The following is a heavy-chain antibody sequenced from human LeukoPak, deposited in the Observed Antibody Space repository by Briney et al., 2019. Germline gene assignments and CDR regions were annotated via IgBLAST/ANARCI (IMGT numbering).Heavy chain of an antibody. Sequence: GGSLRLSCTASGFTFGDYAMSWLRQAPGKGLEWVGFIRSKAYGGTTEYAASVKGRFTISRDDSKSIDYLQMNSLKTEDTAVYYCTRSAPDYYDSSGFDYWGQGNLVTVSS. V-gene: IGHV3-49*03. CDR1: GFTFGDYA. CDR3: TRSAPDYYDSSGFDY. CDR2: IRSKAYGGTT. J-gene: IGHJ4*02. D-gene: IGHD3-22*01.